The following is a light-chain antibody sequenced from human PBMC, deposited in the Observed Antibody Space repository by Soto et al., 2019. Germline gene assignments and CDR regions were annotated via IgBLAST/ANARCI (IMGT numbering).Light chain of an antibody. CDR1: QSVNTN. CDR3: QQYNNWPPHT. V-gene: IGKV3-15*01. J-gene: IGKJ2*01. CDR2: GAS. Sequence: EIVMTQSPATLSVSPGESATLSCRASQSVNTNLAWYQQKPGRAPRLLIHGASTRATGIPARFSGSGSGTEFTLNISSLQSEDFAAYYCQQYNNWPPHTFGQGTKLEIQ.